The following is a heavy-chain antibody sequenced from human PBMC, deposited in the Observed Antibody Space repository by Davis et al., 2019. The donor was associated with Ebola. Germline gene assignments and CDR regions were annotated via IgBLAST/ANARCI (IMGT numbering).Heavy chain of an antibody. D-gene: IGHD4-23*01. CDR3: ARDPPSYGGNSDYFDY. CDR2: ISAYNGNT. CDR1: GYTFTSYG. V-gene: IGHV1-18*01. Sequence: ASVKVSCKASGYTFTSYGISWVRQAPGQGLEWMGWISAYNGNTNYAQKLQGRVTMTTDTSTSTAYMELSSLRSEDTAVYYCARDPPSYGGNSDYFDYWGQGTLVTVYS. J-gene: IGHJ4*02.